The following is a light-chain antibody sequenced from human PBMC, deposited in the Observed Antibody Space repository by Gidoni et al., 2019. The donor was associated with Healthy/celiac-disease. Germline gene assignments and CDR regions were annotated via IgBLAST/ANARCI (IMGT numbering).Light chain of an antibody. CDR1: SSDVGSYNL. J-gene: IGLJ2*01. V-gene: IGLV2-23*02. CDR3: CSDAGSSTLV. Sequence: QSALTQPASVYGSPGQSITIPCPRTSSDVGSYNLFSCYQQHPGKPRKLMISEVSKRPSGVSNRFSGSKSGNSASLTISGRQAEAEADYYCCSDAGSSTLVFGGGTKLTVL. CDR2: EVS.